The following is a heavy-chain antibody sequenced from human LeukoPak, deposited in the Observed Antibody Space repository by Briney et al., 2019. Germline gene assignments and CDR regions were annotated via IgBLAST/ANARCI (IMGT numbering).Heavy chain of an antibody. J-gene: IGHJ4*02. V-gene: IGHV3-30*02. CDR3: AKSYYDSSGYYYVSYFDY. D-gene: IGHD3-22*01. CDR2: IRYDGSNK. CDR1: GFTFSSYG. Sequence: GSLRLSCAASGFTFSSYGMHWVRQAPGKGLEWVAFIRYDGSNKYYADSVKGRFTISRDNSKNTLYLQMNSLRAEDTAVYYCAKSYYDSSGYYYVSYFDYWGQGTLVTVSS.